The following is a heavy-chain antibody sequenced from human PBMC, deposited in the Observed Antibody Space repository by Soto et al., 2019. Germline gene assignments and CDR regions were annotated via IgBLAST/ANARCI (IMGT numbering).Heavy chain of an antibody. J-gene: IGHJ4*02. CDR2: ISSNGGST. V-gene: IGHV3-64*04. Sequence: GGSLRLSCSASGFTFSSYAMHWVRQAPGKGLEYVSAISSNGGSTYYADSVKGRFTISRDNSKNTLYLRMNSLRAEDTAVYYCANAFIGYGSSSTCYMWYWGQGTLVTVSS. CDR1: GFTFSSYA. D-gene: IGHD2-2*02. CDR3: ANAFIGYGSSSTCYMWY.